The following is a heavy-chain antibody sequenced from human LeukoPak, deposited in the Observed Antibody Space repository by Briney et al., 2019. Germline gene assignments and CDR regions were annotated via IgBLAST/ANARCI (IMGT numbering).Heavy chain of an antibody. CDR3: ARSPHILTGENFDY. CDR2: INPNSGGT. J-gene: IGHJ4*02. Sequence: ASVKVSCKASSYSFTRYGISWVRQAPGQGLEWMGWINPNSGGTNYAQKFQGRVTMTRDTSITTAYMEMSRLRSDDTALYYCARSPHILTGENFDYWGQGTLVTVSS. V-gene: IGHV1-2*02. D-gene: IGHD3-9*01. CDR1: SYSFTRYG.